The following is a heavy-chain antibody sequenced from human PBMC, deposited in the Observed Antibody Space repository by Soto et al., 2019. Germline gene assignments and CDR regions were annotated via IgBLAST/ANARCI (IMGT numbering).Heavy chain of an antibody. CDR2: IYPGDSDT. V-gene: IGHV5-51*01. D-gene: IGHD5-18*01. Sequence: RGESLKISCKGSGYSFTSYWIGWVRQMPGKGLEWMGIIYPGDSDTRYSPSFQGQVTISADKSISTAYLQWSSLKASDTAMYYCASPSDVDTAMVHYYRLDVWGQGTTVTVSS. CDR3: ASPSDVDTAMVHYYRLDV. CDR1: GYSFTSYW. J-gene: IGHJ6*02.